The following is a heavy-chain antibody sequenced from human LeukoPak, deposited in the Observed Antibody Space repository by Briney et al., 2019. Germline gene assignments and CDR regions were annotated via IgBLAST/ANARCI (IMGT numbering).Heavy chain of an antibody. CDR3: ARDYYGSGSSSGGFDY. J-gene: IGHJ4*02. CDR2: IIPIFGTA. CDR1: GGTFSSYA. Sequence: SVKVSCKASGGTFSSYAISWVRQAPGQGLEWMGGIIPIFGTANYAQKFQGRVTITTDESTSTAYMELSSLRSEDTAVFYCARDYYGSGSSSGGFDYWGQGTLVTVSS. V-gene: IGHV1-69*05. D-gene: IGHD3-10*01.